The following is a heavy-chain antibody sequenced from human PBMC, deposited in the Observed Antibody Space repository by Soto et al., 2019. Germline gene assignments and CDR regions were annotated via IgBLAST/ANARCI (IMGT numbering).Heavy chain of an antibody. V-gene: IGHV3-23*01. Sequence: GVVRLSCAAAGFTLSSYAMSWVRRAPGKGLEWVSAISGSGGSTYYADSVKGRFTISRDNSKNTLYLQMNSLRAEDTAVYYCAKATRYNWNELAFDIWGQGTMVTVSS. CDR2: ISGSGGST. CDR1: GFTLSSYA. CDR3: AKATRYNWNELAFDI. D-gene: IGHD1-1*01. J-gene: IGHJ3*02.